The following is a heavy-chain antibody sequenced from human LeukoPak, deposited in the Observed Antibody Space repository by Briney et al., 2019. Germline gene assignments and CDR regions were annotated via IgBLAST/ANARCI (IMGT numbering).Heavy chain of an antibody. J-gene: IGHJ6*03. CDR1: GFTFSSDA. D-gene: IGHD2-2*01. CDR2: ISGSGGST. Sequence: GGSLRLSCAASGFTFSSDAMSWVRQAPGKGLEWVSAISGSGGSTYYADSVKGRFTISRDNSKNTLYLQMNSLRAEDTAVYYCAKSGLVVPDYYYYYYMDVWGKGTTVTISS. CDR3: AKSGLVVPDYYYYYYMDV. V-gene: IGHV3-23*01.